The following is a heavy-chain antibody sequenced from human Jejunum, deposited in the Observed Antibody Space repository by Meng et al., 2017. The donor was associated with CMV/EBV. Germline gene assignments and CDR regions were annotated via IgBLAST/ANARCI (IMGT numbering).Heavy chain of an antibody. D-gene: IGHD6-6*01. CDR1: GFPFHAAW. V-gene: IGHV3-15*01. CDR3: TTARSYGSSDY. Sequence: SGFPFHAAWMTWVRQAPGKGLEWVGRIKSKTDFGTIDYAPPVRGRFTISRDDSKNVLYVDMNSLKTEDTAVYFCTTARSYGSSDYWGPGTLVTVSS. CDR2: IKSKTDFGTI. J-gene: IGHJ4*02.